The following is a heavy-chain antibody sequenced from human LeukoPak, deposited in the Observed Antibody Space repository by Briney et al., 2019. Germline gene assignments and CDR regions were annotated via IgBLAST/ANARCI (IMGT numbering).Heavy chain of an antibody. CDR2: ISAYNANT. Sequence: ASVKVSCKASGYTFTSYGISWLRQAPGQGLEWMGWISAYNANTNYAQNLQGRVTMTTDTSTNTAYMELRSLRPDDTAVYYCARSYDSTYYMDVWGKGTTVTVSS. CDR1: GYTFTSYG. J-gene: IGHJ6*03. CDR3: ARSYDSTYYMDV. D-gene: IGHD3-22*01. V-gene: IGHV1-18*01.